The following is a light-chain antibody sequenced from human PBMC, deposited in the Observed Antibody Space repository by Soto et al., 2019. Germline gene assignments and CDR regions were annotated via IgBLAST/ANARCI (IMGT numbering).Light chain of an antibody. CDR2: GTS. V-gene: IGKV3D-20*02. CDR3: QQRNSWPLT. CDR1: RSLSSIN. Sequence: EIVLTQSPATLSLSPQEIGTLCFMGSRSLSSINLAWFQQKPGQAPRLLIYGTSSRATGIPDRFSGSGSGTDFTLTISSLEPEDFAFYYCQQRNSWPLTFGGGTKVDIK. J-gene: IGKJ4*01.